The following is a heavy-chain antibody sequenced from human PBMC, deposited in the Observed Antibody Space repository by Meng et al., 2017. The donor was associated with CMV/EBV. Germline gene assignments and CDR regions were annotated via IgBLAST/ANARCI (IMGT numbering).Heavy chain of an antibody. V-gene: IGHV3-11*01. CDR1: GFTFSDYY. CDR3: ARDHMVGSSWYQPPIYYYYGMDV. Sequence: GESLKISCAASGFTFSDYYMSWIRQAPGKGLEWVSYISSSGSTIYYADSVKGRFTIPRDNAKHSLYLQMNSLRAEDTAVYYCARDHMVGSSWYQPPIYYYYGMDVWGQGTTVTVSS. D-gene: IGHD6-13*01. J-gene: IGHJ6*02. CDR2: ISSSGSTI.